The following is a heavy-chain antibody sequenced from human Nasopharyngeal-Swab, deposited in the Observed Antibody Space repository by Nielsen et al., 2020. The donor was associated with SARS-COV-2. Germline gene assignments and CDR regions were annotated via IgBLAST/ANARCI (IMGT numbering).Heavy chain of an antibody. D-gene: IGHD3-16*02. V-gene: IGHV1-69*04. J-gene: IGHJ6*02. CDR2: IIPILGIA. Sequence: SVKVSCKASGGTFSSYAISWVRQAPGQGLEWMGRIIPILGIANYAQKFQGRVTITADKSTSTAYMELSSLRSEDTAVYYCARDGIMITFGGVIKTNPNSYYYHGMDVWGQGTTVTVSS. CDR1: GGTFSSYA. CDR3: ARDGIMITFGGVIKTNPNSYYYHGMDV.